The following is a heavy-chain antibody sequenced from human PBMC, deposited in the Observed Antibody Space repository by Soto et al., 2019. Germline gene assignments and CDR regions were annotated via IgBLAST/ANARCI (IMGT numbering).Heavy chain of an antibody. CDR1: GFTFSSYS. V-gene: IGHV3-21*01. J-gene: IGHJ4*02. Sequence: GGSLRLSCAASGFTFSSYSMNWVRQAPGKGLKWVSSISSSSSYIYYADSVKGRVTISRDNSKNTLYLQMNSLRAEDSAVYYCAKDRVAYCRGGSCYAFDYWGQGTLVTVSS. CDR3: AKDRVAYCRGGSCYAFDY. CDR2: ISSSSSYI. D-gene: IGHD2-15*01.